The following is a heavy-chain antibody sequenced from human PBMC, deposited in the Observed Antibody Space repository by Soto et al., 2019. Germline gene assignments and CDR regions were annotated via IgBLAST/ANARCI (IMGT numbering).Heavy chain of an antibody. Sequence: QVQLVESGGGLVKPGGSLRLSCAASGFTFSDYYMAWIRQAPGKGLEWLSYISSNSDYTSYGDSVKGRFTISRDNAQKSLYLQMNSLRAEDTAMYYCARGRYGTTWRVSEFWGQGTLVTVSS. CDR2: ISSNSDYT. D-gene: IGHD5-18*01. V-gene: IGHV3-11*06. J-gene: IGHJ4*02. CDR1: GFTFSDYY. CDR3: ARGRYGTTWRVSEF.